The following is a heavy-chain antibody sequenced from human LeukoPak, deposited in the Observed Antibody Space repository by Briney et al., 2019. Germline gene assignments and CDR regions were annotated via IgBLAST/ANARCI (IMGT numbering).Heavy chain of an antibody. CDR2: ISYDGSSK. CDR3: AKDRGYSYGYFDY. CDR1: RFTFSSYC. D-gene: IGHD5-18*01. V-gene: IGHV3-30*18. J-gene: IGHJ4*02. Sequence: PGGSLRLSCAASRFTFSSYCMHWVRQAPGNGLDWVALISYDGSSKYYTDSVKGRFTISRDNSKHTLYMQMASLRAEATAVYYCAKDRGYSYGYFDYWGQGTLVTVSS.